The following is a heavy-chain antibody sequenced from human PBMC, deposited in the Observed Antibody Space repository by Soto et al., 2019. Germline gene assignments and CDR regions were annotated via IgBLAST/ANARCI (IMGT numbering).Heavy chain of an antibody. Sequence: PGKSLKISCKGSGYSFTSYWISWVRQMPGKGLEWMGRIDPSDSYTNYSPSFQGHVTISADKSISTAYLQWSSLKASDTAMYYCARPQGRVTIIGYYYYGMDVWGQGTTVTVSS. CDR1: GYSFTSYW. J-gene: IGHJ6*02. V-gene: IGHV5-10-1*01. CDR2: IDPSDSYT. CDR3: ARPQGRVTIIGYYYYGMDV. D-gene: IGHD4-17*01.